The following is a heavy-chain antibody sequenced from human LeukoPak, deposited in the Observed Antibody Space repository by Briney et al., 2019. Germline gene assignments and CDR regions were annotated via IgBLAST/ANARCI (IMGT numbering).Heavy chain of an antibody. D-gene: IGHD6-13*01. Sequence: ASVKVSCEASGYTFTSYGISWVRQAPGQGLEWMGWISAYNGNTNYAQKLQGRVTMTTDTSTSTAYMELRSLRSDDTAVYYCARTPKQLSTNWFDPWGQGTLVTVSS. CDR3: ARTPKQLSTNWFDP. V-gene: IGHV1-18*01. CDR2: ISAYNGNT. CDR1: GYTFTSYG. J-gene: IGHJ5*02.